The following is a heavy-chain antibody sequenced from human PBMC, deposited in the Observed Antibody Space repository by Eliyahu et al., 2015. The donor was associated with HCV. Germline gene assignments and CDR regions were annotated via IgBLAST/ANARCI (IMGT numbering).Heavy chain of an antibody. CDR1: GGSISXFY. Sequence: QVQLQESGPGLVKPSETLSLTCXVSGGSISXFYWSWIRQPXGKGLEWXGYIYYSGSTNYNPSLKSRVTXSVDTSKNQFTLRLSSVTAADTAIYYCAREAQPYYVFWSGFSSGAFDIWGQGTMVTVSS. CDR3: AREAQPYYVFWSGFSSGAFDI. V-gene: IGHV4-59*01. D-gene: IGHD3-3*01. J-gene: IGHJ3*02. CDR2: IYYSGST.